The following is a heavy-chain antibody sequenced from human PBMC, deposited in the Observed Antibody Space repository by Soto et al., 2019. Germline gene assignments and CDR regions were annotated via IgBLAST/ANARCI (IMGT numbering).Heavy chain of an antibody. CDR2: IIPISETT. CDR3: ARALLSHSYDSGGYDSYFHAMDV. V-gene: IGHV1-69*06. D-gene: IGHD3-22*01. Sequence: QVQLVQSGAEVKKPGSSVKVSCKASGGTFSSLDINWVRQAPGQGLEWMGGIIPISETTNYAQIFQGRVSIGADKSTSTAYMELSRLRSEDTAVYYCARALLSHSYDSGGYDSYFHAMDVWGQGTPVTVSS. J-gene: IGHJ6*02. CDR1: GGTFSSLD.